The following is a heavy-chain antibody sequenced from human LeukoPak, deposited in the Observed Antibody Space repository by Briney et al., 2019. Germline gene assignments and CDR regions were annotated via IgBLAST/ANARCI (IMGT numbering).Heavy chain of an antibody. CDR1: GGSITNNNW. D-gene: IGHD3-9*01. V-gene: IGHV4-4*02. CDR2: IFHSGST. CDR3: ARASYDYLTAFYIDY. J-gene: IGHJ4*02. Sequence: SETLSLTCAVSGGSITNNNWWSWVRQFPGKGLEWIGEIFHSGSTNYNPSLKSRVAISVDKSKNQFSLRLTSVTAADTAVYFCARASYDYLTAFYIDYWGRGTLVTVSA.